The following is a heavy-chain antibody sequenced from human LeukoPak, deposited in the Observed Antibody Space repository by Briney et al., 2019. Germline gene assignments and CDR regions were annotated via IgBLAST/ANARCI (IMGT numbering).Heavy chain of an antibody. J-gene: IGHJ4*02. Sequence: ASVKVSCKASGYTFTSYGISWVRQAPGQGLEWMGWISAYNGSTNYAQKLQGRVTLTTDTSTSTAYMEMRSLRSDDTAVYYCARDWHDYFDSSGYYRDWGQGTLVTVSS. CDR3: ARDWHDYFDSSGYYRD. D-gene: IGHD3-22*01. CDR1: GYTFTSYG. CDR2: ISAYNGST. V-gene: IGHV1-18*01.